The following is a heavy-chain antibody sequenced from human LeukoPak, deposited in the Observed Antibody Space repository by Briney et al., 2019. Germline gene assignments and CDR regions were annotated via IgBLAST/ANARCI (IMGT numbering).Heavy chain of an antibody. Sequence: SVKVSCKASGGTFSSYAISWVRQAPGQGLEWMGGIIPIFGTANYAQEFQGRVTITTDESTSTAYMELSSLRSEDTAVYYCAVLPAHYYDSSGYYDYWGQGTLVTVSS. J-gene: IGHJ4*02. D-gene: IGHD3-22*01. V-gene: IGHV1-69*05. CDR1: GGTFSSYA. CDR3: AVLPAHYYDSSGYYDY. CDR2: IIPIFGTA.